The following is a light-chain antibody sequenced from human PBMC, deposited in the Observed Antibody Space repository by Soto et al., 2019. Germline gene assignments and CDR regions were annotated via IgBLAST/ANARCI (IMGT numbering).Light chain of an antibody. CDR1: QTVSNNY. J-gene: IGKJ4*01. V-gene: IGKV3-20*01. CDR3: QQFSSYPLT. Sequence: DMVLVLSPGAQSLSPLQRPSLSCRASQTVSNNYLAWYQQKPGQAPRLLIYDASSRATGIPDRFSGGGSGTDFTLTISRLEPEDFAVYYCQQFSSYPLTFGGGTKVDIK. CDR2: DAS.